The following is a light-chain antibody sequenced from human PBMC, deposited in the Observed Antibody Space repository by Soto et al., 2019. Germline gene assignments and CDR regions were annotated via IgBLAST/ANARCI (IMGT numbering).Light chain of an antibody. CDR2: LEGSGSY. J-gene: IGLJ2*01. CDR3: ETWDTNVVV. CDR1: SGHSTYI. V-gene: IGLV4-60*02. Sequence: QLVLTQSSSASASLGSSVKLTCTLSSGHSTYIIAWHQKQPGKAPRYLMKLEGSGSYNKGSGIPDRFSGSSSGADRYLTISNLQFEDEADYYCETWDTNVVVFGGGTKLTVL.